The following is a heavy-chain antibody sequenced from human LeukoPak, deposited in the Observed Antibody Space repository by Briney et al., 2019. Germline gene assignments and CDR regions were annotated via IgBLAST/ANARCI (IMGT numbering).Heavy chain of an antibody. CDR2: IQYDGSNK. J-gene: IGHJ5*02. V-gene: IGHV3-30*02. CDR1: GFTFSSYG. Sequence: GGSLRLSCAASGFTFSSYGMHWVRQAPGKGLEWVAFIQYDGSNKYYADSVKGRFTISRDNAENTLYLQMNSLRAEDTAMYYCTRDYSGLSWGQGALVTVSS. D-gene: IGHD5-12*01. CDR3: TRDYSGLS.